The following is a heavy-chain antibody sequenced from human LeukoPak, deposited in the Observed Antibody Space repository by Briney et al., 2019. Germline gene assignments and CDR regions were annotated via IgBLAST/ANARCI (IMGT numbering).Heavy chain of an antibody. CDR3: ARSYCSSTTCGFDP. CDR1: GFTFSSYS. Sequence: GGSLRLSCAASGFTFSSYSMNWVRQAPGKGLEWVSSISTSSSYIYYADSLKGRFTISRDNTKNSLYLQMNSLRAEDTAVYYCARSYCSSTTCGFDPWGQGTLVTVSS. J-gene: IGHJ5*02. CDR2: ISTSSSYI. V-gene: IGHV3-21*01. D-gene: IGHD2-2*01.